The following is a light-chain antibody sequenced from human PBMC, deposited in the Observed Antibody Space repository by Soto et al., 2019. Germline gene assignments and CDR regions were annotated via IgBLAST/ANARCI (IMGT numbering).Light chain of an antibody. CDR2: GAS. CDR1: QSVSSSQ. Sequence: EIVLTQSPVTLSLSPGESATLSCRASQSVSSSQVAWYQQKPGQAPRLLIYGASSRATGIPDRFSGVGSETDFTLTINRLESEDFAVYYCQQYATSPHTFGQGTKLEIK. J-gene: IGKJ2*01. CDR3: QQYATSPHT. V-gene: IGKV3-20*01.